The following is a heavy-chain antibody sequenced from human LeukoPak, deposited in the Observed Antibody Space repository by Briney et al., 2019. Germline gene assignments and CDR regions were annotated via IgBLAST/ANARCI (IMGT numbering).Heavy chain of an antibody. CDR1: GFTFSSQW. Sequence: QPGGSLRLSCAAFGFTFSSQWMSWVRQAPGKGLEWVANIKEDGSEKSYVDSVKGRFTISRDNAKNSLYLQMNSLRAEDTAVYYCARAFSWGQGTLVTVSS. D-gene: IGHD3-16*01. V-gene: IGHV3-7*01. CDR2: IKEDGSEK. J-gene: IGHJ5*02. CDR3: ARAFS.